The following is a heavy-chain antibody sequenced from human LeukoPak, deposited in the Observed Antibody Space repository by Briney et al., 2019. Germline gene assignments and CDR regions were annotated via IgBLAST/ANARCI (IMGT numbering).Heavy chain of an antibody. CDR2: ISSSGSTI. J-gene: IGHJ4*02. D-gene: IGHD2/OR15-2a*01. CDR1: GFTFSSYE. CDR3: ARVNRLDY. V-gene: IGHV3-48*03. Sequence: GGSLRLXCAASGFTFSSYEMNWVRRAPGKGLEWVSYISSSGSTIYYADSVKGRFTISRDNAKNSLYLQMNSLRAEDTAIYYCARVNRLDYWGQGTLVTVSS.